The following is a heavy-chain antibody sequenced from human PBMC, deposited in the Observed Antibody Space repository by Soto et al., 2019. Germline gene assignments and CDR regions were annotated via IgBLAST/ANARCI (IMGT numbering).Heavy chain of an antibody. Sequence: QVQLVQSGAEVKKPGSSVKVSCKASGGTFSSYAISWVRQAPGQGLEWMGGIIPIFGTANYAQKFQGRVPITADESTSTAYMELSSLRSEDTAVYYCAREQYVKAAAGRAGWFDPWGQGTLVTVSS. J-gene: IGHJ5*02. CDR3: AREQYVKAAAGRAGWFDP. D-gene: IGHD6-13*01. CDR1: GGTFSSYA. CDR2: IIPIFGTA. V-gene: IGHV1-69*01.